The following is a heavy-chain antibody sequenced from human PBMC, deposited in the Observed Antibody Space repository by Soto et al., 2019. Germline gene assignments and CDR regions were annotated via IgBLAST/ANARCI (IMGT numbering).Heavy chain of an antibody. J-gene: IGHJ3*02. V-gene: IGHV3-23*01. Sequence: EVQLLESGGGLVQPGGSLRLSCAASGFTFSSYAMSWVRQAPGKGLEWVLAISGSGSTTYYAVFVKGRFTFSRDNSKNTLYLRMISLRAADASVYYCAKTATGWFSAFDIWGQGTRVTVSS. CDR2: ISGSGSTT. CDR3: AKTATGWFSAFDI. D-gene: IGHD2-15*01. CDR1: GFTFSSYA.